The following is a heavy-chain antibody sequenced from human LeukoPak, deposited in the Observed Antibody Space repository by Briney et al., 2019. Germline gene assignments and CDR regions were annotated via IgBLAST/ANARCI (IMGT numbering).Heavy chain of an antibody. J-gene: IGHJ4*02. D-gene: IGHD1-26*01. V-gene: IGHV3-7*03. CDR3: AKDSGAVEGEFDY. CDR2: IKQDGSEK. Sequence: GGSLRLSCAASGFTFSSYWMSWVRQAPGKGLEWVANIKQDGSEKYYVDSVKGRFTISRDNAKNSLYLQMNSLRAEDTALYYCAKDSGAVEGEFDYWGQGTLVTVSS. CDR1: GFTFSSYW.